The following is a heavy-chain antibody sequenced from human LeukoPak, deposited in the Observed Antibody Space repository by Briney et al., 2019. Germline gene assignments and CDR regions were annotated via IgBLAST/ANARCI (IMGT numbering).Heavy chain of an antibody. CDR3: ARESDCCYGDYFRACGY. CDR2: INPNSGGT. V-gene: IGHV1-2*02. J-gene: IGHJ4*02. CDR1: GYTFTGYY. D-gene: IGHD4-17*01. Sequence: GASVKVSCKASGYTFTGYYMHWVRQAPGQGLEWMGWINPNSGGTNYAQKFQGRVTMTRDTSISTAYMELSRLRSDDTAVYYCARESDCCYGDYFRACGYWGQGTLVTVSS.